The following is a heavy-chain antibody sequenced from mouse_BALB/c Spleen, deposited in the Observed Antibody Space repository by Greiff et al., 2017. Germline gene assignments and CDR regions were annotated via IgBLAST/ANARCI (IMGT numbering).Heavy chain of an antibody. CDR2: ISSGGSYT. Sequence: EVQLVESGGGLVKPGGSLKLSCAASGFTFSSYTMSWVRQTPEKRLEWVATISSGGSYTYYPDSVKGRFTISRDNAKNTLYLQMSSLKSEDTAMYYCTRERTAGYAMDYWGQGTSVTVSS. CDR1: GFTFSSYT. V-gene: IGHV5-6-4*01. J-gene: IGHJ4*01. CDR3: TRERTAGYAMDY.